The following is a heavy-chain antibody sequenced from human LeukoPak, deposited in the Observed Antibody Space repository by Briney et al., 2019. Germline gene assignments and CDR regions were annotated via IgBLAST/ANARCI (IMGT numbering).Heavy chain of an antibody. V-gene: IGHV3-23*01. J-gene: IGHJ4*02. CDR2: IVGSGDRT. D-gene: IGHD3-22*01. CDR1: GFTLNSYT. CDR3: AKAWSNYHDTSAYYD. Sequence: PGGSLRLSCAASGFTLNSYTMSWVRQAPGKGLEWVSAIVGSGDRTYYADSVKGRFTISRDNSKNTLYLQMNSLRANDTAVYYCAKAWSNYHDTSAYYDGGQGTLVTVSS.